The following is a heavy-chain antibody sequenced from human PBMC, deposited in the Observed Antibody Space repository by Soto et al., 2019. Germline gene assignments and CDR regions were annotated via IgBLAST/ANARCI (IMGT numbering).Heavy chain of an antibody. V-gene: IGHV1-18*01. J-gene: IGHJ4*02. Sequence: ASVKVSCKASGYTFTSYAIHWVRQAPGQGLEWMGWISAYNGNTNYAQKLQGRVTMTTDTSTSTAYMELRSLRSDDTAVYYCASSNIVATIGTFDYWGQGTLVTVSS. CDR3: ASSNIVATIGTFDY. CDR2: ISAYNGNT. CDR1: GYTFTSYA. D-gene: IGHD5-12*01.